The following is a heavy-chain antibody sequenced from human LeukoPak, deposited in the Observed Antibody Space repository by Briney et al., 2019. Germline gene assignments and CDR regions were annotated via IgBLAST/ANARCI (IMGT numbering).Heavy chain of an antibody. V-gene: IGHV3-7*01. Sequence: GGTLRLLCAASGFPFRSYAMMGVPQAQGKGLEGGADVNQDGSEKYYVDSAKGRFPIYRDNAKNSLYRQMNSLTAEDTAVYYCARDASQFYFDSGSLHDAFDIWGQGTMVTASS. CDR2: VNQDGSEK. CDR3: ARDASQFYFDSGSLHDAFDI. D-gene: IGHD3-10*01. J-gene: IGHJ3*02. CDR1: GFPFRSYA.